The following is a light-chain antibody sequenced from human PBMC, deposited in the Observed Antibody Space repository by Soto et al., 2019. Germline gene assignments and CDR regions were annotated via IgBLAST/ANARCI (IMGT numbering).Light chain of an antibody. CDR2: YMS. CDR3: HQRQSWPRT. J-gene: IGKJ1*01. V-gene: IGKV3-11*01. Sequence: EIVLTQSPATLSSSPGETATVSCRASQYVGTRLAWYQHKPGQAPRLLIYYMSKRATGIPARFSGSGSGTDFTLTISNLAPEDFGVYYCHQRQSWPRTFGQGTKV. CDR1: QYVGTR.